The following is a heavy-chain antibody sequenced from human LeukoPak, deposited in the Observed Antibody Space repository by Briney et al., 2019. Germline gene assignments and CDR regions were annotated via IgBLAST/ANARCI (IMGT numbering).Heavy chain of an antibody. CDR3: TSRGSRAQLYFDY. CDR1: GFPFNNAW. CDR2: IKSKTEGGST. J-gene: IGHJ4*02. D-gene: IGHD1-1*01. V-gene: IGHV3-15*01. Sequence: PGGSLRLSCAASGFPFNNAWMSWVRQAPGKGLEWLGPIKSKTEGGSTDYAAPVKGRFTISRDDSKNTLYLQMNSLKTEDTAVYYCTSRGSRAQLYFDYWGQGTLVTVSS.